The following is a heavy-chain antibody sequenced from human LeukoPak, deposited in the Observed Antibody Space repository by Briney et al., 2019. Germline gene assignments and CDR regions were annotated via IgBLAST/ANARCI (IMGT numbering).Heavy chain of an antibody. J-gene: IGHJ4*02. D-gene: IGHD3-10*01. CDR3: AREELSVISSDCCSGLGY. Sequence: ASVKVSCKASGYTFTGFYIHWVRQAPGQGLEWMGWINPNSGGTYFAQKFQGRVTMTRDTSISTAYMELNRLTSDDTAVYYCAREELSVISSDCCSGLGYWGQGTLVTVPS. CDR2: INPNSGGT. V-gene: IGHV1-2*02. CDR1: GYTFTGFY.